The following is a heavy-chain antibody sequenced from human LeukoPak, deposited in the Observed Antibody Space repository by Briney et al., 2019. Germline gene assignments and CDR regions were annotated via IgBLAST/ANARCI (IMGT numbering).Heavy chain of an antibody. Sequence: SSHWIGWVRQAPGKGLEWVGSIYDSGSTYYNPSLKSRVTISVDTSKNQFSLKLNSVTAADTAVYYCARHYGPWGQGTLVTVSS. D-gene: IGHD3-10*01. CDR3: ARHYGP. CDR2: IYDSGST. CDR1: SSHW. J-gene: IGHJ5*02. V-gene: IGHV4-39*01.